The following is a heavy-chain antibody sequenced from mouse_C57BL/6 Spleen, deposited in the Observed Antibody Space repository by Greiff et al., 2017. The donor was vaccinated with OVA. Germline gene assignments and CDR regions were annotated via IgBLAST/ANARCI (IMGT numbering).Heavy chain of an antibody. CDR3: AKVASYAMDY. CDR1: GYTFTSYW. D-gene: IGHD1-1*02. J-gene: IGHJ4*01. Sequence: QVQLQQPGAELVRPGTSVTLSCKASGYTFTSYWMHWVQQRPGQGLEWIGVIDPSDSYTNYNQKFKGKATLTVDTSSSTAYMQLSSLTSEDSAVYDCAKVASYAMDYWGQGTSVTVSS. CDR2: IDPSDSYT. V-gene: IGHV1-59*01.